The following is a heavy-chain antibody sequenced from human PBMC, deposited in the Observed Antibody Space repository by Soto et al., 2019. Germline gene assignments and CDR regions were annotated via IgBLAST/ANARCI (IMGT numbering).Heavy chain of an antibody. CDR1: GYTFTNYG. J-gene: IGHJ6*02. V-gene: IGHV1-2*04. CDR2: ISAYSGGT. CDR3: ARGGSLWFGELSAYYYGMDV. D-gene: IGHD3-10*01. Sequence: ASVKVSCKASGYTFTNYGISWVRQAPGQGLEWMGWISAYSGGTNYAQKFQGWVTMTRDTSISTAYMELSRLRSDDTAVYYCARGGSLWFGELSAYYYGMDVWG.